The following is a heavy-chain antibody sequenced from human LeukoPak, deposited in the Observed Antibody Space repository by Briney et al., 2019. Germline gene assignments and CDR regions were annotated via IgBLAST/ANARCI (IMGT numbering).Heavy chain of an antibody. Sequence: SSETLSLTCTVSGGSISSSSYYWGWIRQPPGKGLEWIGSIYYSGSTYYNPSLKSRVTISVDTSKNQFSLKLSSVTAADTAVYYCARFSRSWYSFDYWGQGTLVTVSS. CDR1: GGSISSSSYY. CDR3: ARFSRSWYSFDY. D-gene: IGHD6-13*01. V-gene: IGHV4-39*01. J-gene: IGHJ4*02. CDR2: IYYSGST.